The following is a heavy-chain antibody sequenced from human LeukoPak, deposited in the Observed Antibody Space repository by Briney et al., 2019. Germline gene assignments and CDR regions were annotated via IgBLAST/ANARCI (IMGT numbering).Heavy chain of an antibody. Sequence: GGSLRLSCAASGFTFSSYWMSWVRQAPGKGLEWVSAISGSGGSTYYAGSVKGRFTISRDNSSNTLYLQMNSLRAEDTAVYYCAKSLVRGYPFDYWGQGTLVTVSS. V-gene: IGHV3-23*01. D-gene: IGHD3-16*02. CDR3: AKSLVRGYPFDY. J-gene: IGHJ4*02. CDR2: ISGSGGST. CDR1: GFTFSSYW.